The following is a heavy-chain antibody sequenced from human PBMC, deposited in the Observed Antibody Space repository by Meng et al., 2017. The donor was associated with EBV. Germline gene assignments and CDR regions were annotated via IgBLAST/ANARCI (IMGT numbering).Heavy chain of an antibody. CDR1: GVTISCIV. J-gene: IGHJ4*02. D-gene: IGHD6-13*01. V-gene: IGHV1-69*06. CDR3: ARAEIAAACRLDY. Sequence: VQRAHAGDAGNRLGSSVVDSCRASGVTISCIVSSSVRKSLGQGLEWMGGIIPIFGTANYAQKFQGRVTLTADKATSTAYMELSSLRSEDTAVYYCARAEIAAACRLDYWGQGTLVTVSS. CDR2: IIPIFGTA.